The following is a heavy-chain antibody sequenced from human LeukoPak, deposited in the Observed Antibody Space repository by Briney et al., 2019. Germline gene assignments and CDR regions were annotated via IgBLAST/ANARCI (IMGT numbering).Heavy chain of an antibody. Sequence: ASVKVFCKTSGHMVSDYYMHWVRQAPGQGLEWMGWIRGDTGDTDSPQKFQGRVTMTRDTSTNTAYMELRRLRYDDTAIYFCARVRGNSCDYWGQGTLVTVSS. D-gene: IGHD6-13*01. V-gene: IGHV1-2*02. CDR2: IRGDTGDT. J-gene: IGHJ4*02. CDR3: ARVRGNSCDY. CDR1: GHMVSDYY.